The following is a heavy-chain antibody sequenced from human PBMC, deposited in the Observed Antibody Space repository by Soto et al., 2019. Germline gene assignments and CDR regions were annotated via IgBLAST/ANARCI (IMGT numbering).Heavy chain of an antibody. CDR1: GLTFSNYA. CDR3: AKGVWDCSGGNCEIDYYVIDX. J-gene: IGHJ6*02. Sequence: RGSLKLACAASGLTFSNYAMSWVRQAPGKGLEWVSSISCSGGRTDHADSVKGRFSISRDNSKNTLYLQMNSLRVEDTAVYYSAKGVWDCSGGNCEIDYYVIDXCGQRTTVTVS. D-gene: IGHD2-15*01. V-gene: IGHV3-23*01. CDR2: ISCSGGRT.